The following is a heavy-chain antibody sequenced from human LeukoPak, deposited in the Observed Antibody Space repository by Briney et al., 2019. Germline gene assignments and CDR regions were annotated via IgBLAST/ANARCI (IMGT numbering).Heavy chain of an antibody. CDR3: ARDRHFVAFDI. V-gene: IGHV3-48*03. J-gene: IGHJ3*02. CDR2: ISSSGSTI. Sequence: PGGSLRLSCAASGFTFSSYEMNWVRQAPGKGLEWVSYISSSGSTIYYADSVKGRFTISRDNAKNSLYLQMNSLRAEDTAVYYCARDRHFVAFDIWGQGTMVTVSS. CDR1: GFTFSSYE.